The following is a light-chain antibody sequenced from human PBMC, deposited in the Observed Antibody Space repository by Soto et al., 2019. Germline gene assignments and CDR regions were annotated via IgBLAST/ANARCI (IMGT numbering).Light chain of an antibody. CDR1: QSVSSSY. V-gene: IGKV3D-20*02. CDR3: EERSCWPLT. Sequence: IALTESAVTLSLSPGERATVSCRASQSVSSSYLAWYQQKPGQAPRLLIYGASSRATGIPDRFSGSGSGTDFTLTISRLEPEDFAVYYCEERSCWPLTFGGGAKVDIK. CDR2: GAS. J-gene: IGKJ4*01.